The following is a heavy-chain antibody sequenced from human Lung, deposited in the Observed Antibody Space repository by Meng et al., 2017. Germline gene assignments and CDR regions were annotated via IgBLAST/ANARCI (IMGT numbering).Heavy chain of an antibody. D-gene: IGHD4-11*01. Sequence: QGQSQPWGPGLLEPSETLSLTCVVAGGSFSDYYWSWIRQPPGKGLEWIGEINHSGSTNYNPSLESRATISVDTSQNNLSLKLSSVTAADSAVYYCARGPTTMAHDFDYWGQGTLVTVSS. CDR1: GGSFSDYY. CDR3: ARGPTTMAHDFDY. V-gene: IGHV4-34*01. J-gene: IGHJ4*02. CDR2: INHSGST.